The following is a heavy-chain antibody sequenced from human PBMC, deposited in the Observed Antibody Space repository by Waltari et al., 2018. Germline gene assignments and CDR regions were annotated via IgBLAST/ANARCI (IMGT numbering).Heavy chain of an antibody. D-gene: IGHD3-9*01. CDR3: ARGPDRYFDC. CDR1: GYTFTSNY. J-gene: IGHJ4*02. V-gene: IGHV1-46*01. CDR2: INPNIGST. Sequence: QVQLVQSGAEVKKPGASVKVSCKTSGYTFTSNYIHWVRQAPGQGLEWMGLINPNIGSTIYAQKFQVRVRMTRDTSRRTVYMELSSLRSEDTAVYYCARGPDRYFDCWGQGTLVTVSS.